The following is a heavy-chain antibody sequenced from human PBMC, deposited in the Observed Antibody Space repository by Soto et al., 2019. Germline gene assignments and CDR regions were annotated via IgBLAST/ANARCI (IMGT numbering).Heavy chain of an antibody. CDR3: ARVTMVRGALADGGGSEAFDY. Sequence: QVQLQESGPGLVKPSQTLSLTCTVSGGSISSGGYYWSWIRQHPGKGLEWIGYIYYSGSTYYNPSRPRRVTISVDTTKNQFPLKLSSGTAADTAVNYCARVTMVRGALADGGGSEAFDYWGQGTLVTVSS. CDR2: IYYSGST. D-gene: IGHD3-10*01. V-gene: IGHV4-31*03. J-gene: IGHJ4*02. CDR1: GGSISSGGYY.